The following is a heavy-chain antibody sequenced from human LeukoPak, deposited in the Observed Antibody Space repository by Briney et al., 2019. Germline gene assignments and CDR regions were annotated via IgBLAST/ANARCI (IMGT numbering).Heavy chain of an antibody. CDR2: IYTSGST. Sequence: PSQTLSLTCTVSGGSISSGSYYWSWIRQPAGKGLEWIGRIYTSGSTNYNPSLKSRVTISVDTSKNQFSLKLSSVTAADTAVYYCAREGDCGGDCYLNWFVPWGQGTLVTVSS. CDR3: AREGDCGGDCYLNWFVP. CDR1: GGSISSGSYY. J-gene: IGHJ5*02. V-gene: IGHV4-61*02. D-gene: IGHD2-21*01.